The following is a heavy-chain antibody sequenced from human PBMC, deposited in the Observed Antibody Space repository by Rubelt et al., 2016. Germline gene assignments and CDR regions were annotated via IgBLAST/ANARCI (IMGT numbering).Heavy chain of an antibody. CDR2: INPNSGGT. D-gene: IGHD6-19*01. CDR3: ARDAPFLAVAALFDY. J-gene: IGHJ4*02. Sequence: QVQLVQSGAEVKKPGASVKVSCKASGYTFTGYYMHWVRQAPGQGLEWMGWINPNSGGTNYAQKFQGRVTMTRDTSISTAYMELSRLRSDDTAVYYCARDAPFLAVAALFDYWGQGTLVTVSS. CDR1: GYTFTGYY. V-gene: IGHV1-2*02.